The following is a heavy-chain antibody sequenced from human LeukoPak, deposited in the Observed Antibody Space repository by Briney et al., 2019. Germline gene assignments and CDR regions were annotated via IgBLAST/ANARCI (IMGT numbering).Heavy chain of an antibody. D-gene: IGHD6-19*01. CDR3: AREYTLYRSGWFLDY. V-gene: IGHV4-34*01. J-gene: IGHJ4*02. Sequence: PSETLSLTSAVYGGSFSGYYWSWIRQPPGKGLEWIGEINHSGSTNYNPSLKSRVTISVDTSKNQFSLKLSSVTAADTAVYYCAREYTLYRSGWFLDYWGQGTVVTVSS. CDR2: INHSGST. CDR1: GGSFSGYY.